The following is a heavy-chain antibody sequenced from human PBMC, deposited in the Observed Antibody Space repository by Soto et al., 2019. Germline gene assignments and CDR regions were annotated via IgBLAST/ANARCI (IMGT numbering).Heavy chain of an antibody. CDR2: ISSSSSYI. CDR1: GFSCSNYS. J-gene: IGHJ4*02. CDR3: ARGEVNYYDSSGYTPFDY. D-gene: IGHD3-22*01. V-gene: IGHV3-21*01. Sequence: GPPRLSSAASGFSCSNYSTNRVRQAPAKWIVWVSSISSSSSYIYYADSAKVRFTISRDDAKNSLFLQMNRLRAEDTAVYYCARGEVNYYDSSGYTPFDYWGPGTLVTDSS.